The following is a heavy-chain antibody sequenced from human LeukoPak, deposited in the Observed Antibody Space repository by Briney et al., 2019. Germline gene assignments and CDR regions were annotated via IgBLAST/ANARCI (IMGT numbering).Heavy chain of an antibody. J-gene: IGHJ4*02. Sequence: GGSLRLSCAASGFTFRSYSMNWVRQAPGKGLEWVSYISSSSSTIYYADSVKGRFTISRDNAKNSLYLQMNSLRDEDTAVYYCAIATPGYCDYWGEGTLVTVSS. CDR2: ISSSSSTI. D-gene: IGHD3-10*01. CDR3: AIATPGYCDY. CDR1: GFTFRSYS. V-gene: IGHV3-48*02.